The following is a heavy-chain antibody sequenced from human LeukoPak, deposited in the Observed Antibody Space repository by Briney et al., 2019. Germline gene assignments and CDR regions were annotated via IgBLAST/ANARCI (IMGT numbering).Heavy chain of an antibody. CDR2: ISSSSSTI. Sequence: GGSLRLSCAASGFSFSSYRVNWVRQAPGKGLEWVSYISSSSSTIYYADSVKGRFTISRDNAKNSLYLQMNSLRAEDTAVYYCAELGITMIGGVWGKGTTVTISS. D-gene: IGHD3-10*02. V-gene: IGHV3-48*04. CDR1: GFSFSSYR. CDR3: AELGITMIGGV. J-gene: IGHJ6*04.